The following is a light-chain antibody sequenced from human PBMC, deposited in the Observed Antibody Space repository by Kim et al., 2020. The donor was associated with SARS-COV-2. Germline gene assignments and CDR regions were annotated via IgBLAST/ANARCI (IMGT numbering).Light chain of an antibody. V-gene: IGKV1-6*01. CDR2: GAS. Sequence: AIQMTQSPSSLSASVGERVTITCRASQGIRNDLGWYQQKPGKAPKLLIYGASSLQSGVPSRFSGSGSGTDFTLTISSLQPEDFATYYCLQDYNYPRTFGQGTKLEI. CDR1: QGIRND. CDR3: LQDYNYPRT. J-gene: IGKJ2*01.